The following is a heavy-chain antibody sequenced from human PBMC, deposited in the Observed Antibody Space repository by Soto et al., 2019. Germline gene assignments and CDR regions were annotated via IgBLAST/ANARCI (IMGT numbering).Heavy chain of an antibody. CDR2: ISAYNGNT. Sequence: QVQLVQSGAEVKKPGASVKVSCKTSGYTFTNFGLSWVRQAPGQGLEWMGWISAYNGNTNHAQNFQGRVTMTTATSTSTAYMALRSLRSDDTAVYYCARGVTPIDYWGQGTLVTVSS. CDR3: ARGVTPIDY. V-gene: IGHV1-18*01. J-gene: IGHJ4*02. D-gene: IGHD2-21*02. CDR1: GYTFTNFG.